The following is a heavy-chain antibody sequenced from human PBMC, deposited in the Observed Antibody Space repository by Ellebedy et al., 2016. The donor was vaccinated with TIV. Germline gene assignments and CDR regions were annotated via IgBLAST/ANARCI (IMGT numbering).Heavy chain of an antibody. V-gene: IGHV3-30-3*01. CDR3: ASGSGWSAEYFQH. Sequence: LSLTCAASGFTFSSYAMHWVRQAPGKGLEWVAVISYDGTNKYYADSVKGRFTISRDNSQNTLFLQMNSLRPEDTAVYYCASGSGWSAEYFQHWGQGTQVTVSS. CDR2: ISYDGTNK. J-gene: IGHJ1*01. D-gene: IGHD6-19*01. CDR1: GFTFSSYA.